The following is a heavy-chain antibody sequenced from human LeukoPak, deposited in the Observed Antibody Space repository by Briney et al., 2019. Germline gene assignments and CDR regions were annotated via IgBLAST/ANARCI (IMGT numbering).Heavy chain of an antibody. D-gene: IGHD2-2*01. CDR1: GYTFTSYY. J-gene: IGHJ4*02. Sequence: ASVKVSCKASGYTFTSYYMHWVRQAPGQGLEWMGIINPSGGSTSYAQKFQGRVTMTRDMSTSTVYMELSSLRSEDTAVYYCARGHPTAAAMHGPFDYWGQGTLVAVSS. V-gene: IGHV1-46*01. CDR2: INPSGGST. CDR3: ARGHPTAAAMHGPFDY.